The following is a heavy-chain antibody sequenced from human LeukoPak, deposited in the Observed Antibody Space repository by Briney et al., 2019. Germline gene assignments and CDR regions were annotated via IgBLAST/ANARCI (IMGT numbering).Heavy chain of an antibody. CDR3: ARDYSSGWPNFDY. Sequence: GASVKVSCKASGYTFTGYYMHWVRQAPGQGLEWMGRINPNSGGTNYAQKLQGRVTMTTDTSTSTVYMELRSLRSDDTAVYYCARDYSSGWPNFDYWGQGTLVTVSS. D-gene: IGHD6-19*01. V-gene: IGHV1-2*06. CDR1: GYTFTGYY. CDR2: INPNSGGT. J-gene: IGHJ4*02.